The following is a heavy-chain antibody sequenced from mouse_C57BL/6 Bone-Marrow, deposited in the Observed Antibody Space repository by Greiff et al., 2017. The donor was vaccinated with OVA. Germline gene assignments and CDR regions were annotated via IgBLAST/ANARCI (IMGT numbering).Heavy chain of an antibody. CDR1: GYTFTSYW. J-gene: IGHJ2*01. Sequence: QVQLQQPGAELVKPGASVKLSCKASGYTFTSYWMQWVKQRPGQGLEWIGEIDPSDSYTNYNQKFKGKATLTVDTSSSTAYMQLSSLTSEDSAVYYCARNYSGSRFLFDYWGQGTTLTVSA. CDR3: ARNYSGSRFLFDY. V-gene: IGHV1-50*01. CDR2: IDPSDSYT. D-gene: IGHD1-1*01.